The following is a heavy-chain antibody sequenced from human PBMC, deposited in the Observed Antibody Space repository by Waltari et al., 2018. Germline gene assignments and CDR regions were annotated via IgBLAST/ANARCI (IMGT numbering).Heavy chain of an antibody. Sequence: QVQLQESGPGLVKPSQTLSLTCTVSGDSIRSGGYYWTWIRQHPGKALEWVGIIHHSGSTSYTPSLKNRVTIESDTSKNEFSLRLTSMTAADTAVYYCARGILGATANSYYHHGMDVWGQGTAVTVSS. CDR1: GDSIRSGGYY. CDR2: IHHSGST. J-gene: IGHJ6*02. V-gene: IGHV4-31*03. D-gene: IGHD3-3*01. CDR3: ARGILGATANSYYHHGMDV.